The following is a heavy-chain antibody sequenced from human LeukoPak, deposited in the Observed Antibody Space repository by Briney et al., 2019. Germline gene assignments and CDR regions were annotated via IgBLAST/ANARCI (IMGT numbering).Heavy chain of an antibody. Sequence: GGSLRLSCAASGLTFSSHWMHWVRQAPGKGLVWVSHINSDGSWTSYADSVKGRFTISKDNAKNTVYLQMNSLRAEDTAVYYCVSFYETYWGRRTLVTVSS. V-gene: IGHV3-74*01. D-gene: IGHD2/OR15-2a*01. CDR3: VSFYETY. CDR1: GLTFSSHW. CDR2: INSDGSWT. J-gene: IGHJ4*02.